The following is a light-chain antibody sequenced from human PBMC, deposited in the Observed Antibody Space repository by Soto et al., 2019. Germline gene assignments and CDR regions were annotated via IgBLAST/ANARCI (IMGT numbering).Light chain of an antibody. CDR1: QSVSSSY. CDR3: QQYGSSPPMYT. Sequence: EIVLTQSPGTLSLSPGERATLSCRASQSVSSSYLAWYQQKPGQAPRLLIYGASGRATGIPDRFSGSGSGTDFTLTISRLEPKDFAVYYCQQYGSSPPMYTFGQGTKLEIK. CDR2: GAS. V-gene: IGKV3-20*01. J-gene: IGKJ2*01.